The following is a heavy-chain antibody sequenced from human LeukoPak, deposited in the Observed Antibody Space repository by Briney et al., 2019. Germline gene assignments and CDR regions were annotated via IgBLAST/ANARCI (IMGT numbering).Heavy chain of an antibody. J-gene: IGHJ4*02. V-gene: IGHV3-73*01. CDR2: IRSKANSYAT. D-gene: IGHD5-12*01. CDR1: GFTFGGSA. Sequence: GGSLRLSCAASGFTFGGSAMHWVRQASGKGLEWVGRIRSKANSYATAYAASVKGRFTISRDDSKNTAYLQMNSLKTEDTAVYYCTRPLWGYSGYDSTRQDYWGQGTLVTVSS. CDR3: TRPLWGYSGYDSTRQDY.